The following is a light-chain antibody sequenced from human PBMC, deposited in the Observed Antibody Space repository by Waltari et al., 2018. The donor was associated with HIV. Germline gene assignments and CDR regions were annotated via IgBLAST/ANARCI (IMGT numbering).Light chain of an antibody. CDR3: QSADNSGTWV. J-gene: IGLJ3*02. CDR2: KDS. CDR1: GLPKQY. V-gene: IGLV3-25*03. Sequence: SYELTQPPSVSVSPGQTARITCSGDGLPKQYVYWYQQKPGQAPILVIYKDSERHSGIPERFSGSTSGTTVTLTISGVQAEDEADYYCQSADNSGTWVFGGGTKLTAL.